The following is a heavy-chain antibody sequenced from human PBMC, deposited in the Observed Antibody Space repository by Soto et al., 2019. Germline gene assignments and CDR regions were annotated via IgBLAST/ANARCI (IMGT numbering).Heavy chain of an antibody. CDR3: AREGGITIFGVVHNWFDP. CDR1: GYTFTSYY. Sequence: GGSVKVSCKASGYTFTSYYIHWVRQAPGQRVEWMGIINPSGGSTSYAQKFQGRVTMTRDTSTSTVYMELSSLRSEDTAVYYCAREGGITIFGVVHNWFDPWGQGALVTVSS. D-gene: IGHD3-3*01. V-gene: IGHV1-46*03. J-gene: IGHJ5*02. CDR2: INPSGGST.